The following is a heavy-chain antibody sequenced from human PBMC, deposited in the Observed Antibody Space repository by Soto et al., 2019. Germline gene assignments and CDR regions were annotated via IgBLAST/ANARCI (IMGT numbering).Heavy chain of an antibody. Sequence: QVQLVQSGAEVKKPGSSVKVSCKASGGTFSRYAISWVRQVPGQGLEWMGGITPMFGTANYAQKFQGRVTITADESTSTVHMELSRLRSEDTAVYYCAQTLGSAVAGPGRFDLWGRGTLVIVSS. CDR3: AQTLGSAVAGPGRFDL. V-gene: IGHV1-69*12. J-gene: IGHJ2*01. CDR1: GGTFSRYA. D-gene: IGHD6-19*01. CDR2: ITPMFGTA.